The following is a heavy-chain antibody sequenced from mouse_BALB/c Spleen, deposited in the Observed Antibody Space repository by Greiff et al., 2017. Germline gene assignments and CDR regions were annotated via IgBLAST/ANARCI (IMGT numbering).Heavy chain of an antibody. CDR3: ARGGYGSSYWYFDV. V-gene: IGHV5-6-3*01. J-gene: IGHJ1*01. D-gene: IGHD1-1*01. Sequence: EVQGVESGGGLVQPGGSLKLSCAASGFTFSSYGMSWVRQTPDKRLELVATINSNGGSTYYPDSVKGRFTISRDNAKNTLYLQMSSLKSEDTAMYYCARGGYGSSYWYFDVWGAGTTVTVSS. CDR2: INSNGGST. CDR1: GFTFSSYG.